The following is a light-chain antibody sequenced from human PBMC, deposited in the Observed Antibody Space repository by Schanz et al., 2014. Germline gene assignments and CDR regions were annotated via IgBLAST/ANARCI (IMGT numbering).Light chain of an antibody. CDR3: CSYAGSSTLV. V-gene: IGLV2-23*02. CDR1: SSDVGAYNL. Sequence: QSALTQPASVSGSPGQSITISCTGTSSDVGAYNLVSWFQQHPGKVPKLVIYDVSKRPSGVPDRFSGSKSGNTASLTISGLQAEDGADYYCCSYAGSSTLVFGGGTKLTVL. J-gene: IGLJ2*01. CDR2: DVS.